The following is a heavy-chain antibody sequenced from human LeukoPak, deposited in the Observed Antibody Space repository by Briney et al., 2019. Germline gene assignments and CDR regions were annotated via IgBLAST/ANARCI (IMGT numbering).Heavy chain of an antibody. CDR1: GFTFRSYA. CDR3: ATKQWLAPPPDS. Sequence: PGGSLRLSCVASGFTFRSYALSWVRQAPGKGLESVSRINTDGTVTTYADSVKGRFTVSRDNADNTMFLQMNSVRDEDTAVYYCATKQWLAPPPDSWGQGTPVTVSS. D-gene: IGHD6-19*01. CDR2: INTDGTVT. J-gene: IGHJ4*02. V-gene: IGHV3-74*01.